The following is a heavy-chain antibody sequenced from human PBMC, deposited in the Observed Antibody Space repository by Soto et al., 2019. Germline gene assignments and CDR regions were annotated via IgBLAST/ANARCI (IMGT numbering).Heavy chain of an antibody. CDR3: ARLTASMTACPFDS. D-gene: IGHD6-6*01. CDR1: GFSLSTIGVG. V-gene: IGHV2-5*02. CDR2: IYWDDDK. Sequence: SGPTLVKPTQTLTLTCTFSGFSLSTIGVGVGWIRQPPGKALEWLALIYWDDDKRYSPSLKSRLTITKDTSKNQVVLTMTNMDPVDTATFYCARLTASMTACPFDSWGQGTLVTVSS. J-gene: IGHJ4*02.